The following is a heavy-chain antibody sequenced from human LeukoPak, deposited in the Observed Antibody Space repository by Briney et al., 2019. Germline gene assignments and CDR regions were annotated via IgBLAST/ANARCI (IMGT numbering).Heavy chain of an antibody. CDR2: IGPDGSGP. CDR3: ARDFSWRQFDY. V-gene: IGHV3-7*01. CDR1: GFTAGFTFSTSY. J-gene: IGHJ4*02. Sequence: GGSLRLSCETSGFTAGFTFSTSYMTWVRQAPGMGLEWVAEIGPDGSGPVYVDSVKGRFTFSRDNAKNSLYLQMNSLRVEETAVYYCARDFSWRQFDYWGLGTLVTVSS.